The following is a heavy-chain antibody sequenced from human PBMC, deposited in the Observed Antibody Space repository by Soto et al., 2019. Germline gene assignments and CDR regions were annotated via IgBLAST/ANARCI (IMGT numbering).Heavy chain of an antibody. CDR3: ARSAPTLRFLE. CDR1: GGSISSYY. J-gene: IGHJ4*02. Sequence: SETLSLTCTVSGGSISSYYWSWIRQPPGKGLEWIGYIYHSGSTNYNPSLKSRVTISVDTSKNQFSLKLSSVTAADTAVYYCARSAPTLRFLEWGQGTLVTVSS. V-gene: IGHV4-59*01. CDR2: IYHSGST. D-gene: IGHD3-3*01.